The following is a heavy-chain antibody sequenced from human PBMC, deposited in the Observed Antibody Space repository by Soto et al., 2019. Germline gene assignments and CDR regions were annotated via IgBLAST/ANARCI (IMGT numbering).Heavy chain of an antibody. CDR1: GCTFTSYY. J-gene: IGHJ4*02. CDR3: AIELGRSNQFDH. CDR2: INPSGGST. Sequence: ASVKVYCKASGCTFTSYYMHWVRQAPGQGLEWIGIINPSGGSTSYAQKFQGRVTMTGDTSTSTVYMELSSLRSEDTAVYYCAIELGRSNQFDHWGQGTMVTVSS. V-gene: IGHV1-46*01. D-gene: IGHD6-13*01.